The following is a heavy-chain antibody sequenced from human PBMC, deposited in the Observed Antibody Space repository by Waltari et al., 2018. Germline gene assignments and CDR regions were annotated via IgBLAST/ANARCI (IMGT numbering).Heavy chain of an antibody. D-gene: IGHD4-17*01. CDR1: GYSISRGYY. CDR3: ATTTTVTTPVDY. Sequence: QVQLQESGPGLVKPSETLSLTCTVSGYSISRGYYWGWIRQPPGKGLEWIGSIYHSGSTYYNPSLKSRVTISVDTSKNQFSLKLSSVTAADTAVYYCATTTTVTTPVDYWGQGTLVTVSS. J-gene: IGHJ4*02. CDR2: IYHSGST. V-gene: IGHV4-38-2*02.